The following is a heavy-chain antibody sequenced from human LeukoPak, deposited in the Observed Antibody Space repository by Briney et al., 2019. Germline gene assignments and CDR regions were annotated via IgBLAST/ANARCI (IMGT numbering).Heavy chain of an antibody. CDR1: GGSISSSSYY. V-gene: IGHV4-39*01. CDR2: IYYSGST. D-gene: IGHD1-26*01. J-gene: IGHJ5*02. Sequence: PSETLSLTCTVSGGSISSSSYYWGWIRQPPGKGLEWIGSIYYSGSTYYNPSLKSRVTISVDTSKNQFSLKLSSVTAADTAVYYCARSLFSGSYYWFDPWGQGTLVTVSS. CDR3: ARSLFSGSYYWFDP.